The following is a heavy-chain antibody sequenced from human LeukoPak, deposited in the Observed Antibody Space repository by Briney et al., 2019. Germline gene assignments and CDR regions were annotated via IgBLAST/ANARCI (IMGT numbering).Heavy chain of an antibody. V-gene: IGHV3-30*01. Sequence: GGSLRLSCAASGFTFSSYAMHWVRQAPGKGLEWVAVISYDGSNKYYADSVKGRFTISRDNSKNTLYLQMNSLRAEDTAVYYCARDTIIISTKPDSSSYYMDVWGKGTTVTVSS. CDR2: ISYDGSNK. J-gene: IGHJ6*03. CDR1: GFTFSSYA. CDR3: ARDTIIISTKPDSSSYYMDV. D-gene: IGHD6-13*01.